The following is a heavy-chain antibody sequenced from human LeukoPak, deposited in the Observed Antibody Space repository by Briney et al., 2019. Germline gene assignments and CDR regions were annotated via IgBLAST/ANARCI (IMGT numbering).Heavy chain of an antibody. CDR1: GGSISSSSYY. D-gene: IGHD5-18*01. J-gene: IGHJ4*02. V-gene: IGHV4-39*07. CDR3: ARDCGYSYGYFDY. Sequence: KTSETLSLTCTVSGGSISSSSYYWGWIRQPPGKGLEWIGSIYYSGSTYYNPSLKSRVTISVDTSKNQFSLKLSSVTAADTAVYYCARDCGYSYGYFDYWGQGTLVTVSS. CDR2: IYYSGST.